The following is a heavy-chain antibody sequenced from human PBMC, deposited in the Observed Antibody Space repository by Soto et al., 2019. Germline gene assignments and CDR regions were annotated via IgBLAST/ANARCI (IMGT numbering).Heavy chain of an antibody. CDR1: GDSISTFY. Sequence: EXLSLTGPFSGDSISTFYWGWMRQSPGKELEWIGYVYYTGSTNYNPSLKSRATISVDRSKNQFSLKLTSANAADTAVYYCARGRTVRNYADDSSDYFYFFDYWGQGTQVTVSS. D-gene: IGHD3-22*01. J-gene: IGHJ4*02. V-gene: IGHV4-59*01. CDR2: VYYTGST. CDR3: ARGRTVRNYADDSSDYFYFFDY.